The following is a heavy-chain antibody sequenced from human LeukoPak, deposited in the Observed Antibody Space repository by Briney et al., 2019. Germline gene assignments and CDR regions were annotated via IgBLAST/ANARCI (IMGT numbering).Heavy chain of an antibody. V-gene: IGHV3-7*01. D-gene: IGHD3-3*01. CDR1: GFTFSSYW. J-gene: IGHJ6*04. CDR2: IKQDGSET. CDR3: TPTPRITIFGVVPPGDV. Sequence: PGGSLRLSCAASGFTFSSYWMSWVRQAPGRGLEWVANIKQDGSETYYVDSVKGRFTISRDNAKNSLYLQMNSLRAEDTAVYYCTPTPRITIFGVVPPGDVWGKGTTVTVSS.